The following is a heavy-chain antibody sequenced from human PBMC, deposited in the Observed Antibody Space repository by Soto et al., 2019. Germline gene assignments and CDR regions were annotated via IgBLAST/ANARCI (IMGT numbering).Heavy chain of an antibody. V-gene: IGHV1-69*13. Sequence: SVKVSCKASGGTFSSYAISWVRQAPGQGLEWMGGIIPIFGTANYAQKFQGRVTITADESTSTAYMELSSLRSEDTAVYYCARDVPAYCGGDCYSSDAFDIWGQGTMVTVSS. CDR1: GGTFSSYA. CDR2: IIPIFGTA. J-gene: IGHJ3*02. CDR3: ARDVPAYCGGDCYSSDAFDI. D-gene: IGHD2-21*02.